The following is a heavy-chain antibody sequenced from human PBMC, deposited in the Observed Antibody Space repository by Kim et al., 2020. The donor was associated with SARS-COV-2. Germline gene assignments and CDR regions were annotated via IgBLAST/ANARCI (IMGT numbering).Heavy chain of an antibody. Sequence: IYAQKFQGRVTMTEDTSTDTAYMELSSLRSEDTAVYYCAIGPDSSSSYDYWGQGTLVTVSS. CDR3: AIGPDSSSSYDY. V-gene: IGHV1-24*01. J-gene: IGHJ4*02. D-gene: IGHD6-6*01.